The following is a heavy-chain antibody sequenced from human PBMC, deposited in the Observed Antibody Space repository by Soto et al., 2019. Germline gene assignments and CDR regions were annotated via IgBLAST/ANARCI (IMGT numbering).Heavy chain of an antibody. V-gene: IGHV4-38-2*01. J-gene: IGHJ6*02. CDR3: ARVSSSGGMDV. CDR1: GYSISSGYY. CDR2: IYHSGST. D-gene: IGHD6-6*01. Sequence: KTSETLSLTCAVSGYSISSGYYWGWIRQPPGKGLEWIGSIYHSGSTYYNPSLKSRVTISVDTSKNQFSLKLSSVTAADTAVYYCARVSSSGGMDVWGQGTTVTVSS.